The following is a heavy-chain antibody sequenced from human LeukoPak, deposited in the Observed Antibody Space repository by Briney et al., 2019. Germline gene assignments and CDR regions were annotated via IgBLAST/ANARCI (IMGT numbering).Heavy chain of an antibody. V-gene: IGHV1-8*01. D-gene: IGHD2-2*01. CDR1: GYTFTSYD. CDR3: ATLPDIVVVPAAMEVYGMDV. Sequence: ASVKVSCKASGYTFTSYDINWVRQATGQGLEWMGWMNPNSGNTGYAQKFQGRVTMTRNTSISTAYMELSSLRSEDTAVYYCATLPDIVVVPAAMEVYGMDVWGQGTTVTVSS. CDR2: MNPNSGNT. J-gene: IGHJ6*02.